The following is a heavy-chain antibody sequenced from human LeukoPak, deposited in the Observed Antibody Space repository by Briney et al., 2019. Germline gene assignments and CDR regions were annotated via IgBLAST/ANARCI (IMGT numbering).Heavy chain of an antibody. V-gene: IGHV1-69*13. CDR2: IIPIFATA. J-gene: IGHJ5*02. Sequence: ASVKVSCKASGGTFSSYAISWVRQAPGQGLEWMGGIIPIFATANYAQKFQGRVTITADESTSTAYMELSSLRSEDTAVYFCARMVGSNTSIRLDPWGQGTLVTVSS. D-gene: IGHD4-23*01. CDR1: GGTFSSYA. CDR3: ARMVGSNTSIRLDP.